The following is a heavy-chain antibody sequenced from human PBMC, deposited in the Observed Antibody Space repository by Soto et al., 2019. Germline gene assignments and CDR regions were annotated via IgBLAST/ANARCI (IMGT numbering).Heavy chain of an antibody. V-gene: IGHV3-74*01. J-gene: IGHJ6*02. CDR3: GREGSHGYVLRGMEI. CDR1: KFTITSYW. CDR2: INSDGSSI. D-gene: IGHD5-18*01. Sequence: EVQLVESGGGLVQPGGSVRLSCAASKFTITSYWMHWVRQAPGKGLVWVSRINSDGSSISYADAVKGRFTISRDNAKNTLYWQRNSLRFEETAVDYCGREGSHGYVLRGMEIWDQGTPVTVFS.